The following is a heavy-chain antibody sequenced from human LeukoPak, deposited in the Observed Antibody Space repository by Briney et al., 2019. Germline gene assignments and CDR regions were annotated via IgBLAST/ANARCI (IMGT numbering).Heavy chain of an antibody. V-gene: IGHV3-48*01. D-gene: IGHD6-19*01. CDR1: GFTFSSHA. J-gene: IGHJ4*02. CDR2: IGTSGNPI. CDR3: ARDQWLDY. Sequence: GGSLRLSCAASGFTFSSHAMNWVRQAPGKGLEWVSFIGTSGNPIYYADSVKGRFTVSRDNAKNSLYLQMNSLRAEDTAVYYCARDQWLDYWGQGTLVTVSS.